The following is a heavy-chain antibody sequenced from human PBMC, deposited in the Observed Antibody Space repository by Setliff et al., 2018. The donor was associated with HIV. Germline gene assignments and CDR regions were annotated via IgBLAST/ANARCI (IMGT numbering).Heavy chain of an antibody. V-gene: IGHV3-11*01. J-gene: IGHJ6*02. CDR2: ISTSGNSI. CDR3: ARSYYGSTTAYGMDA. CDR1: GFSITDYF. Sequence: LSLSCAGSGFSITDYFMYWIRQAPGKGLECVSYISTSGNSIYYADSVKGRFTISRDNAKNSLYLRMNSLRVEDTAVYYCARSYYGSTTAYGMDAWGQGTAVTVSS. D-gene: IGHD3-10*01.